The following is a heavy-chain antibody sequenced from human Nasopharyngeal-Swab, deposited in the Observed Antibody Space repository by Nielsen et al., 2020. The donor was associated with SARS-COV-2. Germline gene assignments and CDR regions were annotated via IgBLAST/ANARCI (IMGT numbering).Heavy chain of an antibody. CDR1: GYTFTGYY. J-gene: IGHJ4*02. V-gene: IGHV1-2*05. D-gene: IGHD3-16*01. Sequence: ASVNVSCKASGYTFTGYYMHWVRQAPGQGLEWMGRINPNSGGTNYAQKFQGRVTMTRDTSITTAYMELSRLRSDDTDVYYCARNDEVVRFGVDYWGQGTLVTVSS. CDR2: INPNSGGT. CDR3: ARNDEVVRFGVDY.